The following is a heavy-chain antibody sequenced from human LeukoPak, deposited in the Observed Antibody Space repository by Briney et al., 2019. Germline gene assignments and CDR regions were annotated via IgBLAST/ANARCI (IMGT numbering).Heavy chain of an antibody. J-gene: IGHJ4*02. CDR3: ARDHRSQYSSSWYGGIYFDY. CDR1: GFTFSSYE. D-gene: IGHD6-13*01. CDR2: ISSSGSTI. V-gene: IGHV3-48*03. Sequence: GGSLRLSCAASGFTFSSYEMNWVRQAPGKGQEWVSYISSSGSTIYYADSVKGRFTISRDNAKNSLYLQMNSLRAEDTAVYYCARDHRSQYSSSWYGGIYFDYWGQGTLVTVSS.